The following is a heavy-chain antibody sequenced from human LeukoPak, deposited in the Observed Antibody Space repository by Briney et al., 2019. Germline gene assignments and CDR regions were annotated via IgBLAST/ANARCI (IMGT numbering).Heavy chain of an antibody. Sequence: GASVKVSCKASGYTFTSYGISWVRQAPGQGLEWMGWISAYNGNTNYAQKFQGRVTMTEDTSTDTAYMELSSLRSEDTAVYYCAPSIVGATTFAFDIWGQGTMVTVSS. CDR2: ISAYNGNT. D-gene: IGHD1-26*01. CDR1: GYTFTSYG. V-gene: IGHV1-18*01. J-gene: IGHJ3*02. CDR3: APSIVGATTFAFDI.